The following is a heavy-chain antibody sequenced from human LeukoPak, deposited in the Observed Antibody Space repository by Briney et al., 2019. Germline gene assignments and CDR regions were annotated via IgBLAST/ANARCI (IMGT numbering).Heavy chain of an antibody. D-gene: IGHD3-9*01. Sequence: SETLSLTCTVSGGSVSSGSYYWSWIRQPPGKGLEWIGYIYYSGSTNYNPSLKIRVTISVDTSKNQFSLKLSSVTAADTAVYYCTSAPYYDILTGYYIRYGMDVWGKGTTVTVSS. CDR3: TSAPYYDILTGYYIRYGMDV. V-gene: IGHV4-61*01. CDR1: GGSVSSGSYY. J-gene: IGHJ6*04. CDR2: IYYSGST.